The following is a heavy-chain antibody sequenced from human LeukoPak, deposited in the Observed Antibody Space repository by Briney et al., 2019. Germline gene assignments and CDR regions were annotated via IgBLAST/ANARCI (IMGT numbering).Heavy chain of an antibody. CDR2: ISSSSSYI. J-gene: IGHJ4*02. V-gene: IGHV3-21*01. D-gene: IGHD4-23*01. CDR3: ARGHTYGGEIDY. CDR1: GFTFSSYS. Sequence: PGGSLRLSCAASGFTFSSYSMNWVRQAPGKGLEWVSSISSSSSYIYYADSVKGRFTISRDNAKNSLYLQMNSLRAEDTAVYYCARGHTYGGEIDYWGQGTLVTVSS.